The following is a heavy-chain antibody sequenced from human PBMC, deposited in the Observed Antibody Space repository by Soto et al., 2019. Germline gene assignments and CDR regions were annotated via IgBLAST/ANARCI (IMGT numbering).Heavy chain of an antibody. J-gene: IGHJ6*02. D-gene: IGHD3-3*01. CDR2: ISGSGGST. CDR3: AKKGALSDFWSREDV. Sequence: HPGGSLRLSCAASGFTFSSYAMSWVRQAPGKGLEWVSAISGSGGSTYYADSVKGRFTISRDNSKNTLYLQMNSLRAEDTAVYYCAKKGALSDFWSREDVWGQGTTVTVSS. V-gene: IGHV3-23*01. CDR1: GFTFSSYA.